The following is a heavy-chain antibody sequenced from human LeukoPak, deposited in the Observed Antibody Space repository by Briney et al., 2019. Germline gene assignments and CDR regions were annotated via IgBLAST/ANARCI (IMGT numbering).Heavy chain of an antibody. CDR2: IIPILGIA. V-gene: IGHV1-69*04. D-gene: IGHD3-10*01. J-gene: IGHJ3*02. CDR3: ARDLFGVWFGELFQTDAFDI. Sequence: GASVKVSCKASGGTFSSYAISWVRQAPGQGLEWMGRIIPILGIANYAQKFQGRVTITADKSTSTAYMELSSLRSEDTAVYYCARDLFGVWFGELFQTDAFDIWGQGTMVTVSS. CDR1: GGTFSSYA.